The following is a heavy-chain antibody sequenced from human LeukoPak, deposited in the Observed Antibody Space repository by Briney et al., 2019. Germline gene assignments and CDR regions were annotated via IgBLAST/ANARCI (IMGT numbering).Heavy chain of an antibody. CDR1: GYTFTSYG. J-gene: IGHJ5*02. Sequence: ASVKVSCKASGYTFTSYGISWVRQAPGQGLEWMGWISAYNGNTNYAQRFHGRVTMTADTSTSTAYMDLRSLTFDDMAIYYCTKDWHILTGRNCFDPWGQGTLVTVSS. CDR3: TKDWHILTGRNCFDP. CDR2: ISAYNGNT. D-gene: IGHD3-9*01. V-gene: IGHV1-18*03.